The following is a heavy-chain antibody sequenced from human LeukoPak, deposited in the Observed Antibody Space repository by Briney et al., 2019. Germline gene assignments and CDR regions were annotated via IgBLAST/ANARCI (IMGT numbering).Heavy chain of an antibody. CDR2: VSAYDGST. D-gene: IGHD3-10*01. Sequence: ASVKVSCKASGYSFTSYGFTWVRRAPGQGLEWMGWVSAYDGSTNYAQKIRGRVTMTTDASKNTVYMELRSLRFDDTAVYYCARRGRGRIDVWGQGT. CDR1: GYSFTSYG. J-gene: IGHJ6*02. V-gene: IGHV1-18*01. CDR3: ARRGRGRIDV.